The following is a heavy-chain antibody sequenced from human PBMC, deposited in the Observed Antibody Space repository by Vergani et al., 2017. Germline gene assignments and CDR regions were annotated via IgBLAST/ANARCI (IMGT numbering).Heavy chain of an antibody. Sequence: QVQQQESGPGLVKPSETLSLTCTVSGDSVISTDYHWGWIRQPPGKGLEWIGSMDYSGSTSYNPSLESRISISFETPKNPFSLGLTSVTAADTAVYYCASKRGACRAAYCHSYDFWGPGTLVGVSS. CDR2: MDYSGST. J-gene: IGHJ4*02. V-gene: IGHV4-39*01. D-gene: IGHD2-15*01. CDR1: GDSVISTDYH. CDR3: ASKRGACRAAYCHSYDF.